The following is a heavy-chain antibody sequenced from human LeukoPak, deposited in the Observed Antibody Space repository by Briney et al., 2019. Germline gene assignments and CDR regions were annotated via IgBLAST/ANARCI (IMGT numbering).Heavy chain of an antibody. D-gene: IGHD3/OR15-3a*01. J-gene: IGHJ4*02. V-gene: IGHV4-39*01. CDR1: GVCISSSNSY. CDR3: ARQTGSGLFILP. Sequence: SETLSLTCTVSGVCISSSNSYWGWIRQPPGKGLEWIGSIYYSGNTYYNASLKSQVSISIDTSKNQFSLRLTSVTAADTAVYYCARQTGSGLFILPGGQGTLVTVSS. CDR2: IYYSGNT.